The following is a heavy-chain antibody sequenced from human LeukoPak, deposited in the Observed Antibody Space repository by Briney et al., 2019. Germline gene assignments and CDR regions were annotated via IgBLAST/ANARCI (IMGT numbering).Heavy chain of an antibody. Sequence: GESLKTSCKGSGYSFTSYWIGRVRQMPGKGLEWMGIIYSGDSDTRYSPSFQGQVTISADKSISTAYLQWSSLKASGTAMYYCARGYDSSAYFDYWGREPWSPSPQ. CDR1: GYSFTSYW. CDR3: ARGYDSSAYFDY. CDR2: IYSGDSDT. J-gene: IGHJ4*02. V-gene: IGHV5-51*01. D-gene: IGHD3-22*01.